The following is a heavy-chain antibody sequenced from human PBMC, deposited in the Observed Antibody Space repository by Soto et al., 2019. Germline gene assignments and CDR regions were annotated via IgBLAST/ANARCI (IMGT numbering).Heavy chain of an antibody. CDR2: TRNKANSYTT. V-gene: IGHV3-72*01. D-gene: IGHD6-19*01. Sequence: EVQLVESGGGLVQPGGSLRLSCAASGFTLSDHYMDWVRQAPGKGLEWVGRTRNKANSYTTEYAASVKGRFAISRDDSKNSLYLQMNSLKSEDTAVYYCTRVAGEHQKSAGYYYGLDVWGLGTTVTVSS. J-gene: IGHJ6*02. CDR1: GFTLSDHY. CDR3: TRVAGEHQKSAGYYYGLDV.